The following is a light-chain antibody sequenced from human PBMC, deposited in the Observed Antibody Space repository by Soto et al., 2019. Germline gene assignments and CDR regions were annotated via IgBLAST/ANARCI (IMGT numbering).Light chain of an antibody. Sequence: QSALTQPASVSGSPGQSITISCTGTSSDVGSYNLVSWYQQHPGKAPKLMIYELSKRPSGVSNRFSGSKSGNTASLTISGLQAEDEADYYCCSYAGSSTSPYVFGTGTKLTVL. CDR3: CSYAGSSTSPYV. CDR2: ELS. V-gene: IGLV2-23*02. J-gene: IGLJ1*01. CDR1: SSDVGSYNL.